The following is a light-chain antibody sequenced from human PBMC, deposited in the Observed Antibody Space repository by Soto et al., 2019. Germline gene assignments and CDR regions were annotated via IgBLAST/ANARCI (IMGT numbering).Light chain of an antibody. CDR2: EVN. Sequence: QSVLTQSPSASGSPGQSVTISCTGTSSDIGVYEYVSWYQQHPGKDPKLMIYEVNKRPSGVPDRFSGSKSGNTASLTVSGLQAEDEADYYCSSYAGSHKFVFGTGTKLTVL. CDR3: SSYAGSHKFV. J-gene: IGLJ1*01. CDR1: SSDIGVYEY. V-gene: IGLV2-8*01.